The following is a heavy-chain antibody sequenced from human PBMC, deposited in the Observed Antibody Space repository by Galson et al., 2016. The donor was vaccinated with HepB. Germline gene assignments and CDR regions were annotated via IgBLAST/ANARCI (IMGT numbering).Heavy chain of an antibody. CDR2: IYPGDSDT. CDR1: GYSFTSYW. V-gene: IGHV5-51*01. CDR3: ARSSATTMVTQICDY. Sequence: QSGAEVKKPGEYLKISCKGSGYSFTSYWIGWVRQMPGKGLEWMGIIYPGDSDTRYSPSFQGQVTISADKSISTAYLQWSSLKASDTAMYYCARSSATTMVTQICDYWGQGTLVTVAS. J-gene: IGHJ4*02. D-gene: IGHD4-23*01.